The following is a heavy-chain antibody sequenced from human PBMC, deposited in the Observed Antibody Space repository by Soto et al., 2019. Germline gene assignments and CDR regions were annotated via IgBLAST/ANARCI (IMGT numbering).Heavy chain of an antibody. CDR3: ARGARDYDYVWGSYRSVYFDY. CDR2: INPNSCNT. V-gene: IGHV1-8*01. Sequence: NACVVAAGSPXTRYVIDVMGQSTGQGLEWSGWINPNSCNTCYAQKFQGRVTMTRNTSISTAYMEISRLRSEDTPVYYRARGARDYDYVWGSYRSVYFDYWGQGTMGTVSA. J-gene: IGHJ4*02. CDR1: GSPXTRYV. D-gene: IGHD3-16*02.